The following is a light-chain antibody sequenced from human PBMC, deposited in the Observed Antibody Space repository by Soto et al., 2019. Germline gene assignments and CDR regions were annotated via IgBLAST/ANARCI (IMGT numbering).Light chain of an antibody. J-gene: IGKJ4*01. CDR2: WTS. Sequence: DIVMTQSPDSLAVSLGERATINCKSSQSVLYSSDNKNYLAWYQQKPGQPPKLLIYWTSTRESGVPDRFSGAGSGTDFTLTISSLQAEDVAVYCCQQNYRIPLTFGGGTKVEIK. CDR1: QSVLYSSDNKNY. V-gene: IGKV4-1*01. CDR3: QQNYRIPLT.